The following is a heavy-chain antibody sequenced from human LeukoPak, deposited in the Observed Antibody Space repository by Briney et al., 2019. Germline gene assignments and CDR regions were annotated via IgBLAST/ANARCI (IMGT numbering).Heavy chain of an antibody. Sequence: GGSLRLSCAASGFTFSSYGMHWVRQAPGKGLEWVAVIWYDGSNKYYADSVKGRFTISRDNSKNTLYLQMNSLRAEDTAVYYCARTSGTYYEFDYWGQGTLVTVSS. CDR2: IWYDGSNK. CDR1: GFTFSSYG. J-gene: IGHJ4*02. D-gene: IGHD1-26*01. CDR3: ARTSGTYYEFDY. V-gene: IGHV3-33*01.